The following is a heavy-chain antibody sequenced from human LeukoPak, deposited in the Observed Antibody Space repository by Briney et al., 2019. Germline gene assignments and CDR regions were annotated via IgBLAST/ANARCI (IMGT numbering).Heavy chain of an antibody. CDR1: GFTFDDYG. Sequence: GGSLRLSCAASGFTFDDYGMSWVRQAPGKGLEWVSGINWNGGSTGYADSVKGRFTISRDNAKNSLYLQMNSLRAEDTAVYYCAKDQGYEEAMTRGYFDYWGQGTLVTVSS. J-gene: IGHJ4*02. CDR2: INWNGGST. D-gene: IGHD2-2*01. CDR3: AKDQGYEEAMTRGYFDY. V-gene: IGHV3-20*04.